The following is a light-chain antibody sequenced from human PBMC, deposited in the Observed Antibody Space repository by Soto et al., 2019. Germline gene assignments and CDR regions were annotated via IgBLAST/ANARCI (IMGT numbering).Light chain of an antibody. Sequence: DIQMTQSPSSLSASVGDRVTITCRASQSITTYLNWYQQKPGKAPKLLIFGATALQSGVPSRFSGSGSGTDFTLTISSLQPEDFAIYHCQQSYIIPLTFGGGTKVDNK. V-gene: IGKV1-39*01. CDR2: GAT. CDR1: QSITTY. CDR3: QQSYIIPLT. J-gene: IGKJ4*01.